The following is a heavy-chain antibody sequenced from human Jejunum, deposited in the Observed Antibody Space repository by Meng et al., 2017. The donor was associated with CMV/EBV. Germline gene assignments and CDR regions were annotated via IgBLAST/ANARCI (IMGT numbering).Heavy chain of an antibody. Sequence: FSISSIEWGVGWIRQPPGKAPEWLALIYSGDDERYSPSLNSRLTITKDTSKNQVVLTLTNMDPVDTATYYCARRRRDTSSSYFFDYWGQGILVTVSS. CDR1: FSISSIEWG. CDR2: IYSGDDE. D-gene: IGHD5-24*01. CDR3: ARRRRDTSSSYFFDY. J-gene: IGHJ4*02. V-gene: IGHV2-5*02.